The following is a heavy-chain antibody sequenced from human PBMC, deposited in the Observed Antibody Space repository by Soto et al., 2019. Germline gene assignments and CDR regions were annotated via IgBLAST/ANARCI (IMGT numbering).Heavy chain of an antibody. CDR2: VSGSGGRT. J-gene: IGHJ4*02. CDR3: TIVANDH. V-gene: IGHV3-23*01. Sequence: EVQLLESGGGLVQPGGSLRLSCAASGFTFSSFAMTWVRQAPGKGLEWDSSVSGSGGRTSYADSVKGRVTIARDNSNNTLYLQINSLRAEDTAVYYCTIVANDHWGQGTLVIVSS. D-gene: IGHD5-12*01. CDR1: GFTFSSFA.